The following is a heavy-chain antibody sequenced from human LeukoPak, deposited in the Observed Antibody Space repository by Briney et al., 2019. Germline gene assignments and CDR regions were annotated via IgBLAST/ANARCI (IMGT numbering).Heavy chain of an antibody. J-gene: IGHJ6*03. CDR1: GFTLRSYG. Sequence: GGTLRLSCAASGFTLRSYGMTWVRRAPGKGLEWVSYISSMGSTIYYADSVNGRFTISRDNAKNSLYLQMNSLRAEDTAVYYCAKGGGYEAQYYYYYLDVWGKGTTVTISS. D-gene: IGHD5-12*01. V-gene: IGHV3-48*04. CDR2: ISSMGSTI. CDR3: AKGGGYEAQYYYYYLDV.